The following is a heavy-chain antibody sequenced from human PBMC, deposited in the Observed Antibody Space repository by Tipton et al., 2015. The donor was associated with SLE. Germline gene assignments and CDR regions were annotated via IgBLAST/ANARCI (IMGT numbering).Heavy chain of an antibody. J-gene: IGHJ5*02. Sequence: TLSLTCTVSGYSISSGYYWHWIRQSPGKGLEWIGYVYDSGTTKYNPSLKSRLTISVDTSKSHFSLKLTSVTAADTAIYYCARGSRWFDDFWSGYPLGNWFDPWGQGTLVTVSS. CDR2: VYDSGTT. CDR1: GYSISSGYY. D-gene: IGHD3-3*01. V-gene: IGHV4-61*03. CDR3: ARGSRWFDDFWSGYPLGNWFDP.